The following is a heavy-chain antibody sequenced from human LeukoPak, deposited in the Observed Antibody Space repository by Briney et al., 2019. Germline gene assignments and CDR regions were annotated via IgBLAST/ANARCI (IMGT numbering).Heavy chain of an antibody. CDR1: GFTFSSYS. Sequence: KPGGSLRLSCAASGFTFSSYSMNWVRQAPGKGLEWVSSISSSSSYIYYADSVKGRFTISRDNAKNSLYLQMNSLRAEDTAVYYCARVVPAAISYYFDYRGQGTLVTVSS. J-gene: IGHJ4*02. D-gene: IGHD2-2*02. CDR3: ARVVPAAISYYFDY. CDR2: ISSSSSYI. V-gene: IGHV3-21*01.